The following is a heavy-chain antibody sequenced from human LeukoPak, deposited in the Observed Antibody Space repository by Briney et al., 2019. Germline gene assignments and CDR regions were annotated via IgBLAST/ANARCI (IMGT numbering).Heavy chain of an antibody. CDR3: AKLGYSGSYFDY. J-gene: IGHJ4*02. CDR1: GFTFSSYA. Sequence: PGGSLRLSCAASGFTFSSYAMSWVRQAPGKGLEWVSAISGSGGSTYYADSVKGRFTISRDNSKDTLYLQMNSLRAEDTAVYYCAKLGYSGSYFDYWGQGTLVTVSS. D-gene: IGHD5-12*01. V-gene: IGHV3-23*01. CDR2: ISGSGGST.